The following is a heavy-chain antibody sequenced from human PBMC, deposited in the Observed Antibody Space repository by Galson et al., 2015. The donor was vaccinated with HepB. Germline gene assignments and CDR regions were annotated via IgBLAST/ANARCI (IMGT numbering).Heavy chain of an antibody. D-gene: IGHD3-22*01. CDR2: INPNSGGT. CDR1: GYTFTGYY. CDR3: VKPKYYYDSSGYWSTSFDY. J-gene: IGHJ4*02. Sequence: SVKVSCKASGYTFTGYYMHWVRQAPGQGLEWMGWINPNSGGTNYAQKFQGRVTMTRDTSISTAYMELSRLRSDDTAVYYCVKPKYYYDSSGYWSTSFDYWGQGTLVTVSS. V-gene: IGHV1-2*02.